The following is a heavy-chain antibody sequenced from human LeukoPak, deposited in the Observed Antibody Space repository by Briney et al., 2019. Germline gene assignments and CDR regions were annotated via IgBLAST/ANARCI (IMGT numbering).Heavy chain of an antibody. D-gene: IGHD2-21*02. CDR1: GFTFSSYA. CDR2: ISGSGGST. J-gene: IGHJ1*01. Sequence: PGGSLRLSCAASGFTFSSYAMSWVRQAPGKGLEWVSAISGSGGSTYYADSVKGRFTISRNNSKNTLSLQMNSLSAADTAVYYCAIRPAHVGMTAIRSSYWGQGPLALVSS. CDR3: AIRPAHVGMTAIRSSY. V-gene: IGHV3-23*01.